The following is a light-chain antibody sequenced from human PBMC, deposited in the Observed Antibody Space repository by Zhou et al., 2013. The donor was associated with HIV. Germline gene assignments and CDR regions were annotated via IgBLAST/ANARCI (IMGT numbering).Light chain of an antibody. J-gene: IGKJ3*01. CDR1: QGITSA. Sequence: AVQLTQSPPSLSASIGDRVTIHCRSSQGITSALAWYQQRPGKPPMLLIYDASTLESGVPSRFSGSGSGSDFTLTIAGLQPEDFATYYCQQFNAYPLFGPGTKVEVK. CDR2: DAS. CDR3: QQFNAYPL. V-gene: IGKV1-13*02.